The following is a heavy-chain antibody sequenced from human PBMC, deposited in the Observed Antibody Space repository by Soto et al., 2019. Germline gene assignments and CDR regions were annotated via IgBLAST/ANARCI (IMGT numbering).Heavy chain of an antibody. CDR3: ARGGSGWTRGGWLGP. J-gene: IGHJ5*02. Sequence: QLVQSGGGLVTPGESLTLSCKASGFTFSDFYMIWVRQAPGRGLEWLSYISDSGSTIYYADSVRARFVNFRDNAAHSVYLQMNGPTDGDTAFYYCARGGSGWTRGGWLGPWGQGALVTVSS. D-gene: IGHD6-19*01. V-gene: IGHV3-11*01. CDR2: ISDSGSTI. CDR1: GFTFSDFY.